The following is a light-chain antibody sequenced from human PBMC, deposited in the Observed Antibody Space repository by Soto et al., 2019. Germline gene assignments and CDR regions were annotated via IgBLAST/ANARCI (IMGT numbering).Light chain of an antibody. Sequence: VLTQSPGTLSLSPGERATLSCRASQSVSSYLAWYQQKPGQAPRLLIYDASNRATGIPARFSGSGSGTDFTLTISSLEPEDFAVYYCQQYGSSFTFGQGTRLEIK. CDR2: DAS. CDR1: QSVSSY. V-gene: IGKV3-11*01. CDR3: QQYGSSFT. J-gene: IGKJ5*01.